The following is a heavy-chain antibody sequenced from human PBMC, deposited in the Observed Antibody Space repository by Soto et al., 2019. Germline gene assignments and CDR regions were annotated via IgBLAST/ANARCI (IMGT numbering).Heavy chain of an antibody. V-gene: IGHV3-23*01. J-gene: IGHJ1*01. CDR3: ARGKYEDHQYFQY. D-gene: IGHD3-10*01. CDR2: ISGSGGST. Sequence: GGSLRLSCAASGFTFSNYAVTWVRQAPGKGLEWVSTISGSGGSTYYADSVKGRFTISRDNSKNTLYLQMNSLRAEDTAVYYCARGKYEDHQYFQYWGQGTLVTVSS. CDR1: GFTFSNYA.